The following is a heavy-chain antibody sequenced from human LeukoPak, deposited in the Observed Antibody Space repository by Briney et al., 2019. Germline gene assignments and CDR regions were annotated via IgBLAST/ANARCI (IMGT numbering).Heavy chain of an antibody. CDR1: GGSISSGDYY. CDR3: ARIRLGELSVDY. J-gene: IGHJ4*02. Sequence: SQTLSLTCTVSGGSISSGDYYWSWIRQPPGKGLEWIGYIYYSGSTYYNPSLKSRVTISVDTSKNQFSLKLSSVTAADTAVYYCARIRLGELSVDYWGQETLVTVSS. CDR2: IYYSGST. V-gene: IGHV4-30-4*01. D-gene: IGHD3-16*02.